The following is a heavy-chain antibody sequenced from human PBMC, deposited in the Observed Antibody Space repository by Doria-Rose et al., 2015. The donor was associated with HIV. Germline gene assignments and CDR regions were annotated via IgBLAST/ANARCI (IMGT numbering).Heavy chain of an antibody. CDR2: IFSDDDR. CDR1: GVSLSSPGMG. J-gene: IGHJ4*02. CDR3: ARIKSSGWYHKYYVDF. Sequence: QITLKESGPVLVKPTETLTLTCTVSGVSLSSPGMGVSWIRQPPGKALEWLANIFSDDDRSYKTSLTSRLTIARGAAKGQVVLTMTDMDPVDTATYYCARIKSSGWYHKYYVDFWGQGTLVIVSA. D-gene: IGHD6-13*01. V-gene: IGHV2-26*01.